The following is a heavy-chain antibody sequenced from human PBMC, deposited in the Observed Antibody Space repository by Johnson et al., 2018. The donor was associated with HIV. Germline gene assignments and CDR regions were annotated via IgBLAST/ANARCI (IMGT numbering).Heavy chain of an antibody. V-gene: IGHV3-30*03. CDR3: ARVGIYYDSIEDAFDI. D-gene: IGHD3-22*01. CDR1: GFTFSSYG. J-gene: IGHJ3*02. CDR2: ISYDGSNK. Sequence: QVQVVESGGGVVQPGRSLRLSCAASGFTFSSYGMHWVRQAPGKGLEWVAIISYDGSNKYYADSVKGRFTISRDNSKNTLYLQMNSLRAEDTAVYYCARVGIYYDSIEDAFDIWGQGTMVTVSS.